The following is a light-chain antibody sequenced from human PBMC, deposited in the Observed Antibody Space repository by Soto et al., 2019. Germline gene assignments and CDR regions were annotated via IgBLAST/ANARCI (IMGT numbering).Light chain of an antibody. CDR3: QQFDSVPCT. J-gene: IGKJ2*02. CDR2: DAS. Sequence: IQMTQSPSSLSASVGDRVTLTCQASHDIKNYLIWYQQKAGRAPKLLIYDASSLGAGVSTRFSGSGSGTHFTLTITSLHPEDIATYYCQQFDSVPCTFGQGTKLEI. V-gene: IGKV1-33*01. CDR1: HDIKNY.